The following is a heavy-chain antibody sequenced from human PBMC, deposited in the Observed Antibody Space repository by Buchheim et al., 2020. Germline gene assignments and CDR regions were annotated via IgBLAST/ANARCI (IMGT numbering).Heavy chain of an antibody. D-gene: IGHD3-9*01. V-gene: IGHV3-74*01. J-gene: IGHJ4*02. CDR3: VRGGTGYGNFDD. Sequence: EVQLLESGGGLVQPGGSLRLSCVASGFTFSSYWMHWVRQAPGKGLEWVSRTYSGNTYYADSVKGRFTTSRYDARSPLHLQMSSVRSEDTAVYYCVRGGTGYGNFDDWGLGTL. CDR1: GFTFSSYW. CDR2: TYSGNT.